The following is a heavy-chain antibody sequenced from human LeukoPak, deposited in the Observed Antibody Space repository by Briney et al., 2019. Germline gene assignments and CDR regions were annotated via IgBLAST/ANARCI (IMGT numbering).Heavy chain of an antibody. J-gene: IGHJ6*02. CDR3: ARNWEPPVYYYYGMDV. CDR2: IPIFGTV. Sequence: IPIFGTVNYAQKFQGRVTITADESTSTAYMELSSLRSEDTAVYYCARNWEPPVYYYYGMDVWGQGTTVTVSS. V-gene: IGHV1-69*01. D-gene: IGHD1-26*01.